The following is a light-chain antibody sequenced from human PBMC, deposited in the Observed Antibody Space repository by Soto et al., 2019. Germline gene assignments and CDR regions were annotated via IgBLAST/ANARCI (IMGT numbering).Light chain of an antibody. J-gene: IGLJ2*01. CDR1: SSDVGGYNY. CDR3: SSYTSSSTLEVV. V-gene: IGLV2-14*01. CDR2: DVS. Sequence: QSALTQTASVSGSPGQSITISCTGTSSDVGGYNYVSWYQQHPGKAPKLMIYDVSNRPSGVSNRFSGSKSGNTASLTISGLQAADEADYYCSSYTSSSTLEVVFGGGTKVTVL.